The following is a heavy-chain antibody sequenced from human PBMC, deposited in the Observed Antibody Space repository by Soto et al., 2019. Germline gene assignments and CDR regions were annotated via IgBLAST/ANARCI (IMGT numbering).Heavy chain of an antibody. CDR3: ARSGSSYYXDSSGSLDAFDX. D-gene: IGHD3-22*01. J-gene: IGHJ3*01. CDR1: AYTFTSYC. V-gene: IGHV1-18*01. CDR2: ISAYNGNT. Sequence: ASVKVSCKASAYTFTSYCISWVRQAPGQGLEWMGWISAYNGNTNYAQKLQGRVTMTTDTSTSTAYMELGSLRSDDTAVYYCARSGSSYYXDSSGSLDAFDXWGQGTMVTVSS.